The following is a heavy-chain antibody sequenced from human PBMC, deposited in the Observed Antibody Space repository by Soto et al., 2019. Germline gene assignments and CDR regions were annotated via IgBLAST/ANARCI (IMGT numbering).Heavy chain of an antibody. J-gene: IGHJ6*02. Sequence: SETLSLTCTVSGGSVSSGGYYWSWIRQHPGKGLEWIGYIYYSGSTYYNPSLKSRVTISVDTSKNQFSLKLTSVTAADTAVYYCACIFSGGYSYGFNYYGMDVWGQGTTVTVSS. V-gene: IGHV4-31*08. CDR3: ACIFSGGYSYGFNYYGMDV. CDR1: GGSVSSGGYY. CDR2: IYYSGST. D-gene: IGHD5-18*01.